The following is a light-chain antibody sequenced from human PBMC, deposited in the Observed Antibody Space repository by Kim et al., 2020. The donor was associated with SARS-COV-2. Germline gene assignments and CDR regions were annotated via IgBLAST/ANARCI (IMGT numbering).Light chain of an antibody. J-gene: IGKJ5*01. CDR1: QGINNN. CDR2: VAS. CDR3: QQLHSYPLT. Sequence: GCGGDRVTNTWRDRQGINNNLAWYQQKPGKAPNLLIYVASALHSGVPSRFSGSGSGTEFSLTISSLQPEDSATYYCQQLHSYPLTFGQGTRLEIK. V-gene: IGKV1-9*01.